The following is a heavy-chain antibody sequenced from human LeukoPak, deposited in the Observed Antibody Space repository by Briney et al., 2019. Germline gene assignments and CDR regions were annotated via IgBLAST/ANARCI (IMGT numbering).Heavy chain of an antibody. J-gene: IGHJ5*02. CDR3: ARGGHIVVVPAATPWFDP. Sequence: PSETLSLTCTVSGGSISSYYWSWIRQPPGKGLEWIGYIYYSGSTNYNPSLKSRVTISVGTSKNQFSLKLSSVTAADTAVYYCARGGHIVVVPAATPWFDPWGQGTLVTVSS. CDR2: IYYSGST. D-gene: IGHD2-2*02. V-gene: IGHV4-59*08. CDR1: GGSISSYY.